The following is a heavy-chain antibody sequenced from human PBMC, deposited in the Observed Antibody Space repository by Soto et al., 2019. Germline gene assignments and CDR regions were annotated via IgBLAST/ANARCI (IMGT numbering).Heavy chain of an antibody. CDR1: GGYISSYC. D-gene: IGHD4-17*01. CDR2: IYYSGST. Sequence: SETLSVTCTVAGGYISSYCWSWIRQHPGKGLEWIGYIYYSGSTNYNPSLKSRVTISVDTSKNQFSLKLSSVTAADTAVYYCARRYGDYFDYWGQGTLVTVSS. CDR3: ARRYGDYFDY. V-gene: IGHV4-59*08. J-gene: IGHJ4*02.